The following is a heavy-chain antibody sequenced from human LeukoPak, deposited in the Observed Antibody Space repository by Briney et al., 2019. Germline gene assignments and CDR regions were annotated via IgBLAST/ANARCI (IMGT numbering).Heavy chain of an antibody. CDR2: IRYDGSNK. CDR1: GFTFSSYG. J-gene: IGHJ4*02. CDR3: ARESHGGDYNGFDY. V-gene: IGHV3-30*02. D-gene: IGHD4-17*01. Sequence: GGSLRLSCAASGFTFSSYGMHWVRQAPGKGLEWVTFIRYDGSNKYYADSVKGRFTISRDNSKNTLYLQMNSLRAEDTAVYYCARESHGGDYNGFDYWGQGTLVTVSS.